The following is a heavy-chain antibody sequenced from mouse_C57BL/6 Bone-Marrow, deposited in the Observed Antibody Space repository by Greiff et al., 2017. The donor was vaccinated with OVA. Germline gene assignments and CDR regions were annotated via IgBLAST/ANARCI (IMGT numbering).Heavy chain of an antibody. CDR3: ARGIYYSHYYAMDY. CDR2: IYPRSGNT. CDR1: GYTFTSYG. D-gene: IGHD2-12*01. V-gene: IGHV1-81*01. J-gene: IGHJ4*01. Sequence: QVQLQQSGAELARPGASVKLSCKASGYTFTSYGISWVKQRTGQGLEWIGEIYPRSGNTYYNEKFKGKATLTADKSSSTAYMELRSLTSEDSAVYFCARGIYYSHYYAMDYWGQGTSVTVSS.